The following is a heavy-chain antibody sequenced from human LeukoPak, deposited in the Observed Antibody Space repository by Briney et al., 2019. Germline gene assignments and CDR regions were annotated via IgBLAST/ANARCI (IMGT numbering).Heavy chain of an antibody. CDR1: GGSISSYY. J-gene: IGHJ4*02. D-gene: IGHD2-2*01. CDR2: VYYSGST. CDR3: VRQDCSGTSCYLGY. V-gene: IGHV4-59*08. Sequence: SETLSLTCAVSGGSISSYYWSWIRQPPERGLEWIGYVYYSGSTNYNPSLKSRVTTSVGTSKNQFSLKLNSVTAADTAVYYCVRQDCSGTSCYLGYWGQGTLVTVSS.